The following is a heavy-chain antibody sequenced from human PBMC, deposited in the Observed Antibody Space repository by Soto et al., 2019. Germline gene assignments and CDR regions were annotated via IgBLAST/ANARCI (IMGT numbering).Heavy chain of an antibody. D-gene: IGHD2-15*01. V-gene: IGHV3-23*01. CDR3: ANELVAATAFDY. CDR2: ISGSGGST. J-gene: IGHJ4*02. CDR1: GFTFSSYA. Sequence: EVQLLESGGGLVQPGGSLRLSCAASGFTFSSYAMSWVRQAPGKGLEWVSAISGSGGSTYYADSVKGRFTISRDNSKNTLYLQTNSLRAEDTAVYYCANELVAATAFDYWGQGTLVTVSS.